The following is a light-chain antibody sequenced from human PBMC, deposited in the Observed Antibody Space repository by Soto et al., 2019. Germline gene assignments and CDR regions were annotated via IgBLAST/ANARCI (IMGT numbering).Light chain of an antibody. Sequence: EIVLTQSPGTLSLSPGERATLSCRASQSVSSSYLAWYQQKPGQAPRLLIYDASTRATGIPDRFSGGGSGTEFTLTISGLQSEDFVVYYCQQYNSWPPITFGQGTRLEIK. CDR1: QSVSSSY. J-gene: IGKJ5*01. V-gene: IGKV3-15*01. CDR2: DAS. CDR3: QQYNSWPPIT.